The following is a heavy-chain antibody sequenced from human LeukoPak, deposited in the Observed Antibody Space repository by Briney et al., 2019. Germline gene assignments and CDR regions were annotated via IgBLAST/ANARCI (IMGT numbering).Heavy chain of an antibody. J-gene: IGHJ4*02. V-gene: IGHV3-7*01. CDR1: GFTFSRFW. CDR3: ARDSSDYGYEEWR. D-gene: IGHD5-18*01. Sequence: GGSLRLSCAASGFTFSRFWMSWVRQAPGKGLEWVANIKQDGTEKYYLDSVKGRFTISRDNTKSSVYLQMNSLRVEDTAVYYCARDSSDYGYEEWRWGQGILVTVSS. CDR2: IKQDGTEK.